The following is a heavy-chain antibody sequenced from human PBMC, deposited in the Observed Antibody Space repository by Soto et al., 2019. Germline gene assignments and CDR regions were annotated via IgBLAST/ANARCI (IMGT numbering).Heavy chain of an antibody. J-gene: IGHJ5*02. CDR1: GGYISSYY. Sequence: PSETLSLTCTVSGGYISSYYWSWIRQPPGKGLEWIGYIYYSGSTSYNPSLKSRVTISVDTTKNQFSLRLSSVTAADTAVYYCARQSRYCSGSNCKTWFDPWGQGTLVTVSS. CDR2: IYYSGST. CDR3: ARQSRYCSGSNCKTWFDP. V-gene: IGHV4-59*08. D-gene: IGHD2-15*01.